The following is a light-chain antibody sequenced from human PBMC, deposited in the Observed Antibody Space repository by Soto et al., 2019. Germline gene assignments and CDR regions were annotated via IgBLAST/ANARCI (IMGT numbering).Light chain of an antibody. Sequence: QSVLTQPASVSGSPGQSITISCTGTSSDVGFYNYVSWYQQHPGKAPKLMVYGVTNRPSGVSNRFSGSKSGNTASLSISGLQAEDEADYYCSSYTTSSTVVFGGGTKVTVL. J-gene: IGLJ2*01. CDR2: GVT. CDR1: SSDVGFYNY. CDR3: SSYTTSSTVV. V-gene: IGLV2-14*01.